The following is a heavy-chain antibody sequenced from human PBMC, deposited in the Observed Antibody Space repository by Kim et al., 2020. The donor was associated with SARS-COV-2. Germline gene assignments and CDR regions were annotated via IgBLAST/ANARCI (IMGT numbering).Heavy chain of an antibody. D-gene: IGHD1-26*01. J-gene: IGHJ6*02. V-gene: IGHV3-30*10. CDR3: ARATGGGYYYGMDV. Sequence: TTTVKGRSTIPRDNSKNTLYLQMTSQGAEDTAVYYCARATGGGYYYGMDVWGQGPTVTVSS.